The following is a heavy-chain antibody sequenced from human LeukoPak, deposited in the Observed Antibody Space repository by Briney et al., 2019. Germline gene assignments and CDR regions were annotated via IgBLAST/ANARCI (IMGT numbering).Heavy chain of an antibody. CDR3: ARGKLDFAF. CDR2: ISPSGGST. D-gene: IGHD3-9*01. Sequence: ASVKVSCKAFGYTFTSNYMHWVRQAPGQGPEWMGVISPSGGSTTYAQKFQGRVTLTRDMSTSTDYLELSSLRAEDTAVYYCARGKLDFAFWGQGTLVSVSS. V-gene: IGHV1-46*01. CDR1: GYTFTSNY. J-gene: IGHJ4*02.